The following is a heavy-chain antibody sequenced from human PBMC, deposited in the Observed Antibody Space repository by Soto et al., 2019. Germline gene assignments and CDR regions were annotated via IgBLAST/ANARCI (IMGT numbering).Heavy chain of an antibody. J-gene: IGHJ3*02. CDR2: ISGSGGST. CDR1: GFTFSSYA. V-gene: IGHV3-23*01. CDR3: AKGYCSGGSCYHDAFDI. Sequence: GGSLRLSCAASGFTFSSYAMSWVRQAPGKGLEWVSAISGSGGSTYYADSVKGRFTISRDNSKNTLYLQMNSLRAEDTAVYYCAKGYCSGGSCYHDAFDIWGQGTMVTVSS. D-gene: IGHD2-15*01.